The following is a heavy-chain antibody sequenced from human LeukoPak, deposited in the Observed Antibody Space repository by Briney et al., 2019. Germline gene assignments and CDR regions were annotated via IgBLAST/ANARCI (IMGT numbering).Heavy chain of an antibody. V-gene: IGHV3-7*01. CDR3: VNLGYSD. D-gene: IGHD5-12*01. Sequence: GGSLRLSCEASGFSFSAAWMTWVRQAPGKGLEWVATIKNDGSDKYYVDSVKGRFTLSRDNAKNLVYLQMDSLRVEDTAVYYCVNLGYSDGGQGTLVTVSS. CDR2: IKNDGSDK. J-gene: IGHJ4*02. CDR1: GFSFSAAW.